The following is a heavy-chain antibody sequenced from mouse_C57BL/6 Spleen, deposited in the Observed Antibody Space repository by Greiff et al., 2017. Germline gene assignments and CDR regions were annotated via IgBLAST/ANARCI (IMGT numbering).Heavy chain of an antibody. J-gene: IGHJ1*03. CDR2: IRNKANGDTT. V-gene: IGHV7-3*01. D-gene: IGHD2-13*01. CDR1: GFTFTDYY. CDR3: ARSHHDGDPYWYFDV. Sequence: EVMLVESGGGLVQPGGSLSLSCAASGFTFTDYYMSWVRQPPGKALEWLGFIRNKANGDTTEYSASVKGRFTISRDNSQSILYLQMNALRAEDSATYYCARSHHDGDPYWYFDVWGTGTTVTVSS.